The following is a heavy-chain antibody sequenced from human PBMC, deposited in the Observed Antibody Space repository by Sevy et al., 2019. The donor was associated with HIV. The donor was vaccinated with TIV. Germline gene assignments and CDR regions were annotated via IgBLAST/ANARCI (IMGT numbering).Heavy chain of an antibody. D-gene: IGHD3-22*01. V-gene: IGHV3-7*01. Sequence: GGSLRLSCAASGFTLSSYWMSWVRQAPGKGLEWVANIKQDGSEKYYVDSVKGRFTISRDNAKNSLYLQMNSLRVEDTAAYYCARARAYYYDNSGYSFGYWGQGTLVTVSS. J-gene: IGHJ4*02. CDR3: ARARAYYYDNSGYSFGY. CDR1: GFTLSSYW. CDR2: IKQDGSEK.